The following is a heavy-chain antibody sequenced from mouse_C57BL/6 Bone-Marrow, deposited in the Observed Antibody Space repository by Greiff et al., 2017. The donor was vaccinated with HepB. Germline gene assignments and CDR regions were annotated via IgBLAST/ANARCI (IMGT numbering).Heavy chain of an antibody. J-gene: IGHJ2*01. CDR3: ARDGYYFDY. Sequence: ESGPGLVKPSQSLSLTCSVTGYSITSGYYWNWIRQFPGNKLEWMGYISYDGSNNYNPSLKNRISITRDTSKNQFFLKLNSVTTEDTATYYCARDGYYFDYWRQGTTLTVSS. V-gene: IGHV3-6*01. CDR2: ISYDGSN. CDR1: GYSITSGYY. D-gene: IGHD2-2*01.